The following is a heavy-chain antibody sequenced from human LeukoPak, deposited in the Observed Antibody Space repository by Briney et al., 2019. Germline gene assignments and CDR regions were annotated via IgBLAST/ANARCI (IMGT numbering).Heavy chain of an antibody. J-gene: IGHJ3*02. CDR1: GGSISSGGYS. Sequence: SQTLSLTCAVSGGSISSGGYSWSWIRQPPEKGLEWIGYIYHSGSTYYNPSLKSRVAISVDRSKNQFSLKLSSVTAADTAVYYCTRTLWFGELFEFGDAFDIWGQGTMVTVSS. CDR3: TRTLWFGELFEFGDAFDI. D-gene: IGHD3-10*01. V-gene: IGHV4-30-2*01. CDR2: IYHSGST.